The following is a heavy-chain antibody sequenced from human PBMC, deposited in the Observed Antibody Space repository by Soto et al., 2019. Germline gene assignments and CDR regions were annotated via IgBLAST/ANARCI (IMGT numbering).Heavy chain of an antibody. V-gene: IGHV1-3*01. D-gene: IGHD3-22*01. J-gene: IGHJ1*01. CDR3: ARDSSGYYYSPQTPEYFQH. CDR2: INAGNGNT. CDR1: GFTFTSYA. Sequence: ASVKVSCKASGFTFTSYAMHWVRQAPGQRLEWMGWINAGNGNTKYSQRFQGRVTITRDTSASTAYMELSSLRSEDTAVYYCARDSSGYYYSPQTPEYFQHWGQGTLVPVSS.